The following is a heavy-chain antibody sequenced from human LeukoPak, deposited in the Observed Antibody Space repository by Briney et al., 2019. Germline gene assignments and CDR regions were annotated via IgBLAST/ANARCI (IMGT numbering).Heavy chain of an antibody. CDR2: ITGSGTYT. Sequence: GGSLRLSCAASGFTFSDYSVNWVRQAPGRGLEWVSSITGSGTYTYYADSVRGRFTLARDSARNSLYLQMNSLRAEDTAVYYCVRDKAGSTPNYYYSMDVWGTGTTVTVSS. CDR3: VRDKAGSTPNYYYSMDV. V-gene: IGHV3-21*01. D-gene: IGHD6-19*01. J-gene: IGHJ6*03. CDR1: GFTFSDYS.